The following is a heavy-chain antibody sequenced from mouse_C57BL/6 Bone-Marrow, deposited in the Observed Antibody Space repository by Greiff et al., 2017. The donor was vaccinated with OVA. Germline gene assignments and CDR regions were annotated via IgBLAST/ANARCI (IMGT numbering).Heavy chain of an antibody. CDR1: GFTFSSYA. V-gene: IGHV5-4*03. CDR3: AKKCYGSSGGYFDV. CDR2: ISDGGSYT. D-gene: IGHD1-1*01. Sequence: EVMLVESGGGLVKPGGSLKLSCAASGFTFSSYAMSWVRQTPEKRLEWVATISDGGSYTYYPDNVKGRFTISRDNAKNNLYLQMSHLKSEDTAMYYCAKKCYGSSGGYFDVWGTGTTVTVSS. J-gene: IGHJ1*03.